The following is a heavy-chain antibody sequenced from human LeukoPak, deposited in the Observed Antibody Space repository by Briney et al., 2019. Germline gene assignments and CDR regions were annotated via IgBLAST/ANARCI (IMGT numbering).Heavy chain of an antibody. CDR2: IYYSGST. D-gene: IGHD3-22*01. Sequence: SETLSLTCTVSGGSISSSSYYWGWIRQPPGKGLEWIGSIYYSGSTCYNPSLKSRVTISVDTSKNRFSLKLSSVTAADTAVYYCARDSSGYYVRWGQGTLVTVSS. V-gene: IGHV4-39*07. CDR1: GGSISSSSYY. J-gene: IGHJ4*02. CDR3: ARDSSGYYVR.